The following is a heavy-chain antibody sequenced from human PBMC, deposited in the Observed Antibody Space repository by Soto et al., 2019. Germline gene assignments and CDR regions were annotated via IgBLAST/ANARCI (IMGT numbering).Heavy chain of an antibody. CDR2: VNPSGGHT. J-gene: IGHJ4*02. D-gene: IGHD2-21*02. CDR3: ERGGHVVVGTAALDY. Sequence: QVQLMQSGAEVKKPGASVKVSCKASGDTFTDYYIHWVRQAPGQGLEWMGTVNPSGGHTTYAQHFLGRVTMTRHPPTSTLSRELTSLTSDDTAVYYCERGGHVVVGTAALDYWGQGTLVTVSS. V-gene: IGHV1-46*01. CDR1: GDTFTDYY.